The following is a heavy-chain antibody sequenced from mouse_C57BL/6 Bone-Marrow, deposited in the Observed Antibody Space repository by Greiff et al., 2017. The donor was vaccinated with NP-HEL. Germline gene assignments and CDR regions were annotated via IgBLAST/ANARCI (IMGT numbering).Heavy chain of an antibody. Sequence: VKLMESGAELARPGASVKLSCKASGYTFTSYGISWVQQRTGQGLEWIGEIYPRSGNTYYNETFKGKATLTADKSSSTEYMELRSMTSEDAAVYVCAKEGGGANDGYYLDYWGQGTTLTVSS. CDR3: AKEGGGANDGYYLDY. V-gene: IGHV1-81*01. CDR2: IYPRSGNT. J-gene: IGHJ2*01. D-gene: IGHD2-3*01. CDR1: GYTFTSYG.